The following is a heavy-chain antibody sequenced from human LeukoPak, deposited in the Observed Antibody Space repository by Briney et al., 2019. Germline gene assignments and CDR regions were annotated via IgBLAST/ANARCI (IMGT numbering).Heavy chain of an antibody. CDR2: IYTSGST. CDR1: GGSISSYY. Sequence: PSETLSLTCTVSGGSISSYYWSWIRQPAGKGLEWIGRIYTSGSTNYNPSLKSRVTMSVYTSKNQFSLKLSSVTAADTAVYYCARVHCSSTSCPEDVWGKGTAVTVSS. D-gene: IGHD2-2*01. V-gene: IGHV4-4*07. CDR3: ARVHCSSTSCPEDV. J-gene: IGHJ6*04.